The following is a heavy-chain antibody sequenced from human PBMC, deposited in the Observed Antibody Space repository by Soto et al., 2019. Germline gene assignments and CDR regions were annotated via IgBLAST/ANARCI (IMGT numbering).Heavy chain of an antibody. CDR2: IYYSGST. Sequence: PSETLCLTYTVSGGSISSGGYYWSWIRKHPGKGLEWIGYIYYSGSTYYNPSLKSRVTISVDTSKNQFSLKLSSVTAADTAVYFCARLGAYYQPLDPWGPGTLVTVPS. D-gene: IGHD2-2*01. V-gene: IGHV4-31*03. J-gene: IGHJ5*02. CDR3: ARLGAYYQPLDP. CDR1: GGSISSGGYY.